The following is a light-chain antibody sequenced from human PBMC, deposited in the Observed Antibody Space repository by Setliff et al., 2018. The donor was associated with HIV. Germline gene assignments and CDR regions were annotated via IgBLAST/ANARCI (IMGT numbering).Light chain of an antibody. CDR3: QVWDSTTDHYV. V-gene: IGLV3-21*01. CDR1: NIGSKS. CDR2: YDP. J-gene: IGLJ1*01. Sequence: SYELAQPPSVSLAPGETATTTCGGNNIGSKSVHWYQQKPGQAPVLVIFYDPDRLSGIPERFSGSNSGNTATLTISRVDAGDEADYYCQVWDSTTDHYVFGSGTKVTVL.